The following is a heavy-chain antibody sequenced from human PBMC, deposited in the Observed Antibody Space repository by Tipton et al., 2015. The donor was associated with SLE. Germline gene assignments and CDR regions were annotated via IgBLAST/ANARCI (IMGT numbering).Heavy chain of an antibody. CDR3: ARESTVTTSDY. J-gene: IGHJ4*02. D-gene: IGHD4-17*01. CDR2: IYSGGST. CDR1: GFTVSSNY. V-gene: IGHV3-53*05. Sequence: GSLRLSCAAPGFTVSSNYMSWVRQAPGKGLEWVSVIYSGGSTYYADSVKGRFTISRDNSKNTLYLQMNSLRAEDTAVYYCARESTVTTSDYWGQGTLVTVS.